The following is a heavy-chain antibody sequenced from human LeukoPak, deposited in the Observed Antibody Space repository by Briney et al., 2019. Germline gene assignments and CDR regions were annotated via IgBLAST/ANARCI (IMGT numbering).Heavy chain of an antibody. CDR2: IIGSGGST. CDR1: GLAFSSYA. J-gene: IGHJ5*02. D-gene: IGHD6-13*01. Sequence: GGALRLSCAASGLAFSSYAMSWGRRAPGKGLEWGSAIIGSGGSTYYTDSVKGRFTISRDNSKNTLYLQMNSLRAEDTAVYYCAKGRRESSWNWFDPWGQGTLVTVSS. CDR3: AKGRRESSWNWFDP. V-gene: IGHV3-23*01.